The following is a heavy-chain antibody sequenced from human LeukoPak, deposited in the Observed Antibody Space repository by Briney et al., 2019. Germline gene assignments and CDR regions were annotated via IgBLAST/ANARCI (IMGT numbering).Heavy chain of an antibody. CDR2: IWYDGSNK. CDR3: AREGPRGNSQFDY. D-gene: IGHD2/OR15-2a*01. J-gene: IGHJ4*02. V-gene: IGHV3-33*01. Sequence: GGSLRLSCAASGFTFSSYGMHWVRQAPGKGLEWVALIWYDGSNKYYTDSVKGRLTISRDNSKNTLYLQINSLRAEDTAIYYCAREGPRGNSQFDYWGQGTLVTVSS. CDR1: GFTFSSYG.